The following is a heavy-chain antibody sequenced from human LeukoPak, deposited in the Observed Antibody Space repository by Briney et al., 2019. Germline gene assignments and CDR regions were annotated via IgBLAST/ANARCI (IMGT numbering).Heavy chain of an antibody. J-gene: IGHJ4*02. Sequence: GGSLRLSCAASGFTFSSYGMHWVRQAPGKGLEWVAILWYDGNNKYYADSVKGRFTISRDNSKNTLYLQMNSLRAEDTAVYYCAKDPCSTTSCYSVYWGQGTLVTVSS. CDR2: LWYDGNNK. D-gene: IGHD2-2*01. CDR3: AKDPCSTTSCYSVY. CDR1: GFTFSSYG. V-gene: IGHV3-30*02.